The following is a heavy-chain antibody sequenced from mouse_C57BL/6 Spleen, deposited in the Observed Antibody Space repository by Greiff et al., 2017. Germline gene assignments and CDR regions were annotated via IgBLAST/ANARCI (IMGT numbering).Heavy chain of an antibody. D-gene: IGHD1-1*01. Sequence: EVQLQQSGTVLARPGASVKMSCKASGYTFTSYWMHWVNQRPGKGLEWIGAIYPGSSDTSYNEKFKGKATLTAVTTATTAYMELSSLTNEDSAVSYCTRNYYGSSLGYFDFWGTGTTVTVSS. CDR1: GYTFTSYW. CDR2: IYPGSSDT. CDR3: TRNYYGSSLGYFDF. V-gene: IGHV1-5*01. J-gene: IGHJ1*03.